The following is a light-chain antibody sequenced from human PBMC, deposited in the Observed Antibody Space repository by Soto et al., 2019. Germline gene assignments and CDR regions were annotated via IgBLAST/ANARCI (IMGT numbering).Light chain of an antibody. V-gene: IGLV2-14*01. CDR3: SSYASDITHV. CDR2: EVT. Sequence: QSALTQPASVSGSPGQSITISCTGTSSDIGAYNYVSWYRQHPGEAPKLIIYEVTHRPSGISGRFSGSKSGNTASLTISGLQAEDEADYYCSSYASDITHVFGGGTKLTVL. CDR1: SSDIGAYNY. J-gene: IGLJ3*02.